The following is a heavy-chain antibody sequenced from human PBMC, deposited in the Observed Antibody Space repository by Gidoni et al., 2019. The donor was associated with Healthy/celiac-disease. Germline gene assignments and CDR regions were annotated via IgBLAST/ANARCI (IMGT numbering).Heavy chain of an antibody. CDR1: GYTFTSYG. V-gene: IGHV1-18*04. D-gene: IGHD3-9*01. Sequence: QVQLVQSGAEVKKPGASVKVSCKDSGYTFTSYGISWVRQAPGQVLEWMGWISDYNCNTNESQNLKSRVTITTDTSTITAYMELRSLRSDYTAVYYCARYYDILTGYYDHWGQGTLVTV. CDR3: ARYYDILTGYYDH. J-gene: IGHJ4*02. CDR2: ISDYNCNT.